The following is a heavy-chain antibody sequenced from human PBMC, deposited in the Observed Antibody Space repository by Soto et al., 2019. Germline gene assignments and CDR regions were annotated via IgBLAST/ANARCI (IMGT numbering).Heavy chain of an antibody. CDR1: GYSFTSYG. V-gene: IGHV1-18*01. D-gene: IGHD6-19*01. CDR2: ISTYNGNT. Sequence: QVHMVQSGAEVKKPGASVKVACKASGYSFTSYGVSWVRQAPGQGLEWMGWISTYNGNTNYAQKSQDRVKMTADTSTSTAYMELGSLRSDDTAIYYCMRGDVGWLDDLRQGELDPWGQGTLVTVSA. J-gene: IGHJ5*02. CDR3: MRGDVGWLDDLRQGELDP.